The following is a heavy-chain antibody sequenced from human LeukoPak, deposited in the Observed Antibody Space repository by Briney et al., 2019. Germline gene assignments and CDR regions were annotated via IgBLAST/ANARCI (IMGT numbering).Heavy chain of an antibody. J-gene: IGHJ3*02. CDR1: GYTFSIYD. Sequence: ASVTVSCKASGYTFSIYDINWVRQATGQGLEWMGWMNPNSGNTGYAQKFQGRVTITRNTSISTAYMEVSSLRSEDTAVYYCARRLGLRWDLQAFDIWGQGTMVTVSS. CDR3: ARRLGLRWDLQAFDI. CDR2: MNPNSGNT. D-gene: IGHD4-23*01. V-gene: IGHV1-8*02.